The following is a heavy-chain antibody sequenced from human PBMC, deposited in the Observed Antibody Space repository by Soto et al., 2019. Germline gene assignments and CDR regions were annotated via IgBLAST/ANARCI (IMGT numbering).Heavy chain of an antibody. V-gene: IGHV4-59*01. CDR3: ARRWSETDY. CDR2: IHNSGST. Sequence: QVQLQESGPGLVKPSETLSLTCTVSGGSITSYYWSWIRQPPGKGLEWIGYIHNSGSTSYNPSLQSRDTISADVAKNQFSLDLRSLTAADTAVYYCARRWSETDYWGHGTLVTVSS. CDR1: GGSITSYY. J-gene: IGHJ4*01.